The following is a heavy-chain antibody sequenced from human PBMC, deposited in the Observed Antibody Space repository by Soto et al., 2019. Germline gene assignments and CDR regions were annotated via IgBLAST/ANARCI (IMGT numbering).Heavy chain of an antibody. Sequence: EVQLVESGGGLVQPGGSLRLSCAASGFTFSKYDMHWVRQVTGKGLEWVSGITTAGDTYYPVSVKGRLTLSREKAKISLYLQMNSLSAGDTAVYYCARELHGGSYGMDVWGQGTTVTVSS. J-gene: IGHJ6*02. CDR3: ARELHGGSYGMDV. V-gene: IGHV3-13*01. CDR2: ITTAGDT. CDR1: GFTFSKYD.